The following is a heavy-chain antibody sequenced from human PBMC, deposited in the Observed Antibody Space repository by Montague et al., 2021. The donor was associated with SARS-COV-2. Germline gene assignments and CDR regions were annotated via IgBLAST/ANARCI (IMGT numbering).Heavy chain of an antibody. D-gene: IGHD6-13*01. CDR2: ISSSSSYI. CDR3: ARDQQLVLGYYYGMDV. CDR1: GFTFSSYS. Sequence: SLRLSCAASGFTFSSYSMNWVRLAPGKGLEWVSSISSSSSYIYYADSVKGRFTISRDSAKNSLYLQMNSLRAEDTAVYYCARDQQLVLGYYYGMDVWGQGTTVTVSS. J-gene: IGHJ6*02. V-gene: IGHV3-21*01.